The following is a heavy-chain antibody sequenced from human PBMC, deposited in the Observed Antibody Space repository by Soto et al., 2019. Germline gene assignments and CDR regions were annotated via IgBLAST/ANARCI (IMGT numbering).Heavy chain of an antibody. CDR2: IYYSGST. CDR3: ASRLGYYDSSGYFSY. Sequence: PSETLSLTCTVSGGSISSYYWSWIRQPPGKGLEWIGYIYYSGSTNYNPSLKSRVTISVDTSKNQFSLKLSSVTAADTAVYYCASRLGYYDSSGYFSYWGQGTLVTVSS. V-gene: IGHV4-59*12. CDR1: GGSISSYY. J-gene: IGHJ4*02. D-gene: IGHD3-22*01.